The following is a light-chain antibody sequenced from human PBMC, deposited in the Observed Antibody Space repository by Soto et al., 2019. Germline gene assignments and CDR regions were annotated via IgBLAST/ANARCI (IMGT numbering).Light chain of an antibody. J-gene: IGKJ4*01. Sequence: EIELTQSPYTLSLSPGERATLSCRASQSVSTNSLAWYQQKRGQAPRPLIYGASRRATGTPDRFSGSGSGTDFTLVISRLEPEDFAVYYCQQYGSSVLTFGGGTKVDI. V-gene: IGKV3-20*01. CDR3: QQYGSSVLT. CDR1: QSVSTNS. CDR2: GAS.